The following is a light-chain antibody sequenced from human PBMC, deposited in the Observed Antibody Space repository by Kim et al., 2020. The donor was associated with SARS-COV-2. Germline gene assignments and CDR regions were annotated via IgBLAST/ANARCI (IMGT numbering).Light chain of an antibody. V-gene: IGKV3-20*01. CDR3: QQYASSLHT. Sequence: SPGERATLSCRASQSVSRSYLAWYQLKPGQAPRLLIYGASSRATGIPDRFSGSGSGADFTLTISRLEPEDFAVYYCQQYASSLHTFGQGTKLEI. CDR1: QSVSRSY. J-gene: IGKJ2*01. CDR2: GAS.